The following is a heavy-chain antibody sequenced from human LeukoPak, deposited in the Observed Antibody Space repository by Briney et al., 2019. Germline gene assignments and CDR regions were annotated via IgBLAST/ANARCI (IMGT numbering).Heavy chain of an antibody. CDR3: ARGRDHAKLGY. J-gene: IGHJ4*02. V-gene: IGHV4-34*01. CDR2: ISQYEGT. D-gene: IGHD1-14*01. Sequence: PSETLSLTCAIYGESFSTYYCNWMRQPPGRGLEWIAEISQYEGTKYNPSLVSRVTISLDTSNNQCSLRLNSVTAADTAVYFYARGRDHAKLGYWGQGTQVTVSS. CDR1: GESFSTYY.